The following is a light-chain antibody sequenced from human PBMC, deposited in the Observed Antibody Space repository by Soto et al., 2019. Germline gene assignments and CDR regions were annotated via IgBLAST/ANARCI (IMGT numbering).Light chain of an antibody. CDR2: EVT. CDR3: SSYAGSNTDVV. V-gene: IGLV2-8*01. J-gene: IGLJ2*01. Sequence: QSALTQPPSASGSPGQQVTISSPGPSSDVGGYVSWYQQHPGKAPKLMIYEVTKRPSGVPDRFSGSKSGNTASLTVSGLQAEDEADYYCSSYAGSNTDVVFGGGTKLTVL. CDR1: SSDVGGY.